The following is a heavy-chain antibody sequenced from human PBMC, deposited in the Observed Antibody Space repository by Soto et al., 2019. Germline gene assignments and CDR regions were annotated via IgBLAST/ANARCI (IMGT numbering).Heavy chain of an antibody. Sequence: QVQLVQSGAEVKKPGSSVKVSCKASGGTFSSYSINWVRQAPGQGLEWMGEVIPIFGTANYAQKFQGRVTITGDESTSTAYLEPRSLRSEGTAVYYCATAGGRPSGGIAYWGQGTLVTLSS. CDR1: GGTFSSYS. CDR3: ATAGGRPSGGIAY. J-gene: IGHJ4*02. V-gene: IGHV1-69*01. D-gene: IGHD1-26*01. CDR2: VIPIFGTA.